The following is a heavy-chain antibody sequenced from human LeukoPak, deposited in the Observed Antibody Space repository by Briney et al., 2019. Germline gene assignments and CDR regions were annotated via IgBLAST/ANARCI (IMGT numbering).Heavy chain of an antibody. J-gene: IGHJ4*02. CDR3: ARAVFKRGVIITLYCFDY. CDR1: GYTFTSYD. CDR2: MNPNSGNT. D-gene: IGHD3-10*01. Sequence: ASVKVSFKASGYTFTSYDINWVRQATGQGLEWMGWMNPNSGNTGYAQKFQGRVTMTRNTSISTAYMELSSLRSEDTAVYYCARAVFKRGVIITLYCFDYWGQGTLVTVSS. V-gene: IGHV1-8*01.